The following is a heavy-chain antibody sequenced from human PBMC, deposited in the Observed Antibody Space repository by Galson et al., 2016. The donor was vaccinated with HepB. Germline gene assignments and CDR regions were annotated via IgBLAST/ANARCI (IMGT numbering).Heavy chain of an antibody. CDR2: ISYSGNT. Sequence: SETLSPTCTVSGGSISRSTKNWGWIRQPPGKGPEWIGSISYSGNTYYNPALKSRVTIFVDTSKNQFSLRLNSVTAADTAVYYCARHDRVVVVTTAFDYWGQGILVTVSS. D-gene: IGHD2-15*01. CDR1: GGSISRSTKN. CDR3: ARHDRVVVVTTAFDY. J-gene: IGHJ4*02. V-gene: IGHV4-39*01.